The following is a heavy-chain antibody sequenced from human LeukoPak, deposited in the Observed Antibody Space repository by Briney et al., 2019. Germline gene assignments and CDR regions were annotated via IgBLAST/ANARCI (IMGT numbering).Heavy chain of an antibody. Sequence: SETLSLTCTVSGGSISSYYWSWIRQPAGKGLEWLGRIYTSGSTNYSPSLKSRVTISVDTSKNQFSLKLSSVTAAATAVYYCARHGRGRYFDWLLYRTWFDPWGQGTLVNVSS. J-gene: IGHJ5*02. CDR1: GGSISSYY. CDR3: ARHGRGRYFDWLLYRTWFDP. V-gene: IGHV4-4*07. D-gene: IGHD3-9*01. CDR2: IYTSGST.